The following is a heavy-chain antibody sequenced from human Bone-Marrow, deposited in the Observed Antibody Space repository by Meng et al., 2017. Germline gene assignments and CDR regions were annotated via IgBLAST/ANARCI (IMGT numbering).Heavy chain of an antibody. CDR2: IYWDDDK. D-gene: IGHD2-15*01. Sequence: SGPTLVKPTQTLTLTCTFSWFSLRTGGVGVGWIRQPPGKALEWVALIYWDDDKRYSPSLKNRLTITKDTSKNQVVLTLTDVDPADTATYYCAHEGRPYCSGGSCYAFDYWGQGTLVTVSS. CDR3: AHEGRPYCSGGSCYAFDY. J-gene: IGHJ4*02. V-gene: IGHV2-5*02. CDR1: WFSLRTGGVG.